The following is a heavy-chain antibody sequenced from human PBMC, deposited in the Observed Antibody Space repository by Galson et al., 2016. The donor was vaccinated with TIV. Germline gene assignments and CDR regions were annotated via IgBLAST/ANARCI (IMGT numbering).Heavy chain of an antibody. J-gene: IGHJ4*02. CDR2: VSSSGRFL. Sequence: SLRLSCAGFGFPFIHYRVNWVRQAPGKGLEWVASVSSSGRFLYYADSVKGRFTISKDNAKNSLNLQMNSLRVEDTAVYYCARVKSDGEYSYGAFEFWGQGTQVTVSS. CDR3: ARVKSDGEYSYGAFEF. CDR1: GFPFIHYR. V-gene: IGHV3-21*01. D-gene: IGHD5-18*01.